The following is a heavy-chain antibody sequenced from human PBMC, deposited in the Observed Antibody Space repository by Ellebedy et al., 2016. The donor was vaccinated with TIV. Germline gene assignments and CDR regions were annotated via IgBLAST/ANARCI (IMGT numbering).Heavy chain of an antibody. CDR3: ARDQFIAAAGWALPY. J-gene: IGHJ4*02. CDR1: GYTFTGYY. D-gene: IGHD6-13*01. Sequence: AASVKVSCKASGYTFTGYYMHWVRQAPGQGLEWMGWINPNSGGTNYAQKFQGRVTMTRDTSISTAYMELSRLRSDDTAVYYCARDQFIAAAGWALPYWGQGTLVTVSS. CDR2: INPNSGGT. V-gene: IGHV1-2*02.